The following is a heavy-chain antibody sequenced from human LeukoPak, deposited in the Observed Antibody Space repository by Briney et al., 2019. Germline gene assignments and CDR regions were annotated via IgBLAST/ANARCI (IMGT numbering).Heavy chain of an antibody. J-gene: IGHJ4*02. CDR3: ARGQGFGELFVYYFDY. V-gene: IGHV3-66*01. D-gene: IGHD3-10*01. CDR2: IYSGGST. Sequence: GGSLRLSCAASGFTVSSNYMSWVRQAPGKGLEWVSVIYSGGSTYYADSVKGRFTISRDYSKNTLYLQMNSLRAEDTAVYYCARGQGFGELFVYYFDYWGQGTLVTVSS. CDR1: GFTVSSNY.